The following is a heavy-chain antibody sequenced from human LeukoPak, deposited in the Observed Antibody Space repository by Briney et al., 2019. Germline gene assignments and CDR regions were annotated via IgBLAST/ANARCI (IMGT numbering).Heavy chain of an antibody. D-gene: IGHD3-3*01. CDR3: ARATDRTYDFWSGYGDAFDI. V-gene: IGHV4-38-2*02. CDR1: GYSISSGYY. CDR2: IYHSGST. Sequence: SETLSLTCTVSGYSISSGYYWGWIRQPPGKGLEWIGSIYHSGSTHYNPSLKSRVTISVDTSKNQFSLKLSSVTAADTAVYYCARATDRTYDFWSGYGDAFDIWGQGTMVTVSS. J-gene: IGHJ3*02.